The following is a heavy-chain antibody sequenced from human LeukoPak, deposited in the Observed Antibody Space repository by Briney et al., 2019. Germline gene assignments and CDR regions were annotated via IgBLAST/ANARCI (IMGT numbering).Heavy chain of an antibody. Sequence: SETLSLTCAVYNGSLSGYYWSWIRQPPGKGLEWIGYIYYSGSTNYNPSLKSRVTISVDTSKNQFSLKLSSVTAADTAVYYCASLRHSHVASWGQGTLVTVSS. CDR3: ASLRHSHVAS. CDR2: IYYSGST. J-gene: IGHJ4*02. CDR1: NGSLSGYY. D-gene: IGHD1-26*01. V-gene: IGHV4-59*01.